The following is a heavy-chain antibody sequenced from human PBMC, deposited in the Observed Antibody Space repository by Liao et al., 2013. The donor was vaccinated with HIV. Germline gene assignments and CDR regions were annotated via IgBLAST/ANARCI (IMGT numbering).Heavy chain of an antibody. CDR1: GDSITSAY. V-gene: IGHV4-59*01. J-gene: IGHJ6*03. CDR3: ARLGQPSESYYKGGYYYMDV. D-gene: IGHD3-10*01. CDR2: ISGSGST. Sequence: QVQLQESGPGLVKPSETLSLTCTVSGDSITSAYWGWIRQSPGKGLEWIGYISGSGSTNHSPSLKSRVTISLDMSESQFFLELSSVTAADTAVYYCARLGQPSESYYKGGYYYMDVWGKGTTVTVSS.